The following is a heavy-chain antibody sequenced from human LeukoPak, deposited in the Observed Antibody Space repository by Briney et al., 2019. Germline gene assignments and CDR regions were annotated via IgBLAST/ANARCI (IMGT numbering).Heavy chain of an antibody. CDR2: SKSKTDGGTT. CDR3: ATGGYCSGGSCYSYDN. J-gene: IGHJ4*02. Sequence: PGGSLRLSCAASGFIFSKAWVTWVRQAPGKGLEWVGRSKSKTDGGTTDYGAPVKGRFSISRDDSKNTLYLQVNSLKIEDTAVYYCATGGYCSGGSCYSYDNWGQGTLVTVSS. D-gene: IGHD2-15*01. V-gene: IGHV3-15*01. CDR1: GFIFSKAW.